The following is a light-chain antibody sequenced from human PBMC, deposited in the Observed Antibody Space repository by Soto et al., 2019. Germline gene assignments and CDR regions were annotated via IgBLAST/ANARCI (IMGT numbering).Light chain of an antibody. V-gene: IGKV3-11*01. J-gene: IGKJ5*01. CDR1: QDVNKF. Sequence: EVVVTQSPAILSLSPGERATLSCRTSQDVNKFLAWYQQKPGQAPRLLVYDGSNTATGVPARFSGSGSGTEFTLTISSLEPEDFAVYYCQQRKIWPPITFGQGTRLEI. CDR3: QQRKIWPPIT. CDR2: DGS.